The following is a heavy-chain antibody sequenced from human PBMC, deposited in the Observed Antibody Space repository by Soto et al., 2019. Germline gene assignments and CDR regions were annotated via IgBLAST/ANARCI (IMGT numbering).Heavy chain of an antibody. CDR2: IQSGGPT. J-gene: IGHJ6*04. CDR1: GFTVSSKY. Sequence: EVQLVESGGGLVQPGGSLRLSCAASGFTVSSKYMSWVRQAPGKGLEWVSLIQSGGPTYYADSVKGRFTISRDTAENTVHLQMDRLRADDTAVYYCARDDVLCDGGRCYGVPVDVWGKGTTVTVSS. CDR3: ARDDVLCDGGRCYGVPVDV. V-gene: IGHV3-66*01. D-gene: IGHD2-15*01.